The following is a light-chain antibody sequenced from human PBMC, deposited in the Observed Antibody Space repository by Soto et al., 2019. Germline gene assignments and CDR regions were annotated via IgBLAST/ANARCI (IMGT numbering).Light chain of an antibody. CDR2: KVS. CDR3: TQATHWLIT. Sequence: DVVITQSTLSLPVTLGQPASISCRSNQSLVYSDGIAYFSWFQQRPGRSPRRLIYKVSNRDSGVPARFSGSGSGTDFALKISRVEADDVGVYYCTQATHWLITSCQGTLLAIK. J-gene: IGKJ5*01. V-gene: IGKV2-30*01. CDR1: QSLVYSDGIAY.